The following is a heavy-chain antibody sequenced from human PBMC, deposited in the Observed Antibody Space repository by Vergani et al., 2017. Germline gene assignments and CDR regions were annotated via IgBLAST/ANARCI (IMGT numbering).Heavy chain of an antibody. Sequence: EVQLVQSGAEVKKPGESLKISCKGSGYSFTSYWISWVRQMPGKGLEWMGRIDPSDSYTNYSPSFQGHVTISADKSISTAYLQWSSLKASDTAMYYCARGYGVVMHPPKNWFDPWGQGTLVTVSS. J-gene: IGHJ5*02. V-gene: IGHV5-10-1*01. D-gene: IGHD3-22*01. CDR3: ARGYGVVMHPPKNWFDP. CDR1: GYSFTSYW. CDR2: IDPSDSYT.